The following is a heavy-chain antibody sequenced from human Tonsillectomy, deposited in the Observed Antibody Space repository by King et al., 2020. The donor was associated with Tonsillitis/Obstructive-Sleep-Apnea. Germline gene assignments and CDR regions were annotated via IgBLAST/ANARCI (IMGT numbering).Heavy chain of an antibody. Sequence: QVQLQQWGAGLLKPSETLSLTCAVYGGSFSGYYWSWIRQPPGKGLEWIGEINHSGSTNYNPSLKSRVTISVDTSKNQFSLKLSSVTAADTAVYYCARAAGHSSPGYYFDYWGQGTLVTVSS. V-gene: IGHV4-34*01. CDR1: GGSFSGYY. D-gene: IGHD6-13*01. CDR2: INHSGST. CDR3: ARAAGHSSPGYYFDY. J-gene: IGHJ4*02.